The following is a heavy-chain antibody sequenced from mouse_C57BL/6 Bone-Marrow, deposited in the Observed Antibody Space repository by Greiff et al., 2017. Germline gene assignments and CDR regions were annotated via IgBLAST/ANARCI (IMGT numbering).Heavy chain of an antibody. CDR2: INSDGGST. V-gene: IGHV5-2*01. CDR3: CYYGMDY. J-gene: IGHJ4*01. CDR1: EYEFPSHD. Sequence: EVHLVESGGGLVQPGASLKLSCESNEYEFPSHDMSWVRKTPEKRLELVAAINSDGGSTYYPDTMERRFIISRDNTKKTLYLQMSSLRSEDTALGPPCYYGMDYWGQGTSVTVSS.